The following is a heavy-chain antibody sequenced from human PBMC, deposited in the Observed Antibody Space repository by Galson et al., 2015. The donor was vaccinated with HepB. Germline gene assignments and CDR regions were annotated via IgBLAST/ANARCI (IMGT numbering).Heavy chain of an antibody. J-gene: IGHJ5*02. CDR1: GFTFSSYA. Sequence: SLRLSCAASGFTFSSYAMHWVRQAPGKGLEWVAGIKSGGGNKYYADSVQGRFTITRDNSKNTLYLQMNSLRAEDTAVYYCARGGGYCSGGSCYDSPFDPWGQGTLVTVSS. D-gene: IGHD2-15*01. CDR3: ARGGGYCSGGSCYDSPFDP. CDR2: IKSGGGNK. V-gene: IGHV3-30-3*01.